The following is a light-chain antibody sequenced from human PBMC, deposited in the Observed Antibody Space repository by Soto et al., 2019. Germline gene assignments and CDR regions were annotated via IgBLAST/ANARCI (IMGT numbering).Light chain of an antibody. J-gene: IGKJ1*01. CDR1: QTISIF. Sequence: DIQMTQSPSSLSASVGDRVTITCRASQTISIFLNWYQQKPGKAPKLLIYGASTLQGGVPSRFSGSGSGTDFTLTISRLQPEDFATYYCQRSYRSPPWTFGQGTKVDIK. CDR3: QRSYRSPPWT. V-gene: IGKV1-39*01. CDR2: GAS.